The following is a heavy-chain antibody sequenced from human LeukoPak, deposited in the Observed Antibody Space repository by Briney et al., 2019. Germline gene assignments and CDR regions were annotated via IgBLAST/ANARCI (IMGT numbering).Heavy chain of an antibody. CDR2: INPNSGGT. J-gene: IGHJ5*02. D-gene: IGHD3-10*01. Sequence: LRASVKVSCKASGYTFTGYYMHWVRQAPGQGLEWMGWINPNSGGTNYAQKFQGRVTMTRDTSISTAYMELSRLRSDDTAVYYCPREDYYGSGSIDEVNWFDPWGQGTLVTVSS. V-gene: IGHV1-2*02. CDR3: PREDYYGSGSIDEVNWFDP. CDR1: GYTFTGYY.